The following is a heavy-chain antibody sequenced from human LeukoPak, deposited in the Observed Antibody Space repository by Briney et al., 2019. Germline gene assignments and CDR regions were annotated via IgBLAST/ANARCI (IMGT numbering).Heavy chain of an antibody. D-gene: IGHD3-3*01. CDR2: IIPIFGTV. CDR1: GGSFSTYT. J-gene: IGHJ3*02. CDR3: ARERKAYDFWSGYRPDAFDI. V-gene: IGHV1-69*13. Sequence: SVKVSCKASGGSFSTYTISWVRQAPGQGLEWMGGIIPIFGTVNSAEKFQGRVTITADESTSTAYMELSSLISDDTAVYYCARERKAYDFWSGYRPDAFDIWGQGTMVTVSS.